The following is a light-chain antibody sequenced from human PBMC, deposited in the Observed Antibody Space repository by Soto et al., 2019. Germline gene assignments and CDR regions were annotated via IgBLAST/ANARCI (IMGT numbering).Light chain of an antibody. J-gene: IGKJ2*01. Sequence: DIHMTKSPSTLPASVEDRVTITCRARQSISSWSAWYQQKPGKAPKLLIYDASSLESGVPSRFIGSGSGTEFTLTISSLQPDDFATYYWQQYNSYAYTFGQGTKLDIK. V-gene: IGKV1-5*01. CDR3: QQYNSYAYT. CDR1: QSISSW. CDR2: DAS.